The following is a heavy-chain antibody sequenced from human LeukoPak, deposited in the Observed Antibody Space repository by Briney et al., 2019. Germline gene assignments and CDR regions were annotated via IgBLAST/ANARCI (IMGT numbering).Heavy chain of an antibody. CDR3: ARKALPGNWFDP. V-gene: IGHV4-4*07. Sequence: SETLSLTSTVSGGSISSYYWSWIRQPAGKGLEWIGRIYTSGSTNYNSSLKSRVTMSLDTSKNQFSLNLSSVTAADTAVYYCARKALPGNWFDPWGQGTLVTVSS. CDR1: GGSISSYY. J-gene: IGHJ5*02. CDR2: IYTSGST.